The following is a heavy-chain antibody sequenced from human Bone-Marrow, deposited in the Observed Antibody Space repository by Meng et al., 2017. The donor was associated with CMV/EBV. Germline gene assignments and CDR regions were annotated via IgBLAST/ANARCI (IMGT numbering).Heavy chain of an antibody. CDR1: GFTFSDCY. D-gene: IGHD6-13*01. Sequence: GGSLRLSCAASGFTFSDCYMSWIRQAPGKGLEWVSYISSSGSTIYYADSVKGRFTISSDNAKNSLYLQMNSLRAEDTAVYYCARDLIAAAGYDYWGQGTLVTVSS. J-gene: IGHJ4*02. V-gene: IGHV3-11*04. CDR2: ISSSGSTI. CDR3: ARDLIAAAGYDY.